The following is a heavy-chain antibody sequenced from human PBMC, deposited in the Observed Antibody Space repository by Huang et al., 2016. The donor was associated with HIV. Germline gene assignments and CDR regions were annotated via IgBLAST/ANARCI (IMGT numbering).Heavy chain of an antibody. Sequence: QVQLVQSGAEVKRPGASVKVSCKASGYTFASYAMHWVRQAPGQRLEWMGRIHAGNGNTKYSQKFQGRVTITRDTSANTAYMELTSLRSEDTAVYYCARVPLLTIYTIDYYFDFWGQGTLVTVSS. CDR3: ARVPLLTIYTIDYYFDF. D-gene: IGHD2-8*01. J-gene: IGHJ4*02. V-gene: IGHV1-3*01. CDR2: IHAGNGNT. CDR1: GYTFASYA.